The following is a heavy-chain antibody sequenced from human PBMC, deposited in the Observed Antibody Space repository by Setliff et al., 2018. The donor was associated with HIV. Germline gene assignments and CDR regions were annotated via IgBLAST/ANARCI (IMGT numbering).Heavy chain of an antibody. D-gene: IGHD2-21*02. CDR3: AREVTSFEAFDL. J-gene: IGHJ3*01. V-gene: IGHV3-11*05. CDR2: ISKSGDYS. CDR1: GFTFSDHY. Sequence: GGSLRLSCAASGFTFSDHYMNWVRQAPGKGLEWASYISKSGDYSNYADSVRGRFTISRDNAKNSLYLQMSSLRAEDTAVYYCAREVTSFEAFDLWGQGTMVTV.